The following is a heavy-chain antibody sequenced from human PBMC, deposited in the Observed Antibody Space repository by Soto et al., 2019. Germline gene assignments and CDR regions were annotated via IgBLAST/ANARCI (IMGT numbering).Heavy chain of an antibody. D-gene: IGHD2-15*01. CDR2: ISWNSGGI. Sequence: EMQLVESGGGLVQPGRSLRLSCAATGFTFDDYAMHWVRQAPGKGLEWVSSISWNSGGIGYADSVKGRFTISRDNADNSLYLQMNSLRAEDTALYYCAKDKNMCAGGSCYPPPYGLDVWGHGTTVTVSS. V-gene: IGHV3-9*01. J-gene: IGHJ6*02. CDR1: GFTFDDYA. CDR3: AKDKNMCAGGSCYPPPYGLDV.